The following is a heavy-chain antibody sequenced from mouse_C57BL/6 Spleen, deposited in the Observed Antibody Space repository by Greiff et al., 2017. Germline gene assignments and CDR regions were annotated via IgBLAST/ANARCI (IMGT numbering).Heavy chain of an antibody. D-gene: IGHD1-1*01. CDR3: ARVYGSSYKAMDY. CDR1: GYTFTDYN. Sequence: VQLQQSGPELVKPGASVKIPCKASGYTFTDYNMDWVKQSHGKSLEWIGDINPNNGGTIYNQKFKGKATLTVDKSSSTAYMELRSLTPEDTAVYYCARVYGSSYKAMDYWGQGTSVTVSS. J-gene: IGHJ4*01. CDR2: INPNNGGT. V-gene: IGHV1-18*01.